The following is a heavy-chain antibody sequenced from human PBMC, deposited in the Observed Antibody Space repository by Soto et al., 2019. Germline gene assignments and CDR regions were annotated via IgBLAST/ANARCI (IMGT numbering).Heavy chain of an antibody. CDR3: AKDGTLRPAIAAADY. Sequence: GGSLRLSCAASGFTVSSNYMSWVRQAPGKGLEWVSVIYSGGSTYYADSVKGRFTISRDNSKNTLYLQMNSLRAEDTAVYYCAKDGTLRPAIAAADYWGQGTLVTVSS. V-gene: IGHV3-53*01. D-gene: IGHD6-13*01. CDR1: GFTVSSNY. CDR2: IYSGGST. J-gene: IGHJ4*02.